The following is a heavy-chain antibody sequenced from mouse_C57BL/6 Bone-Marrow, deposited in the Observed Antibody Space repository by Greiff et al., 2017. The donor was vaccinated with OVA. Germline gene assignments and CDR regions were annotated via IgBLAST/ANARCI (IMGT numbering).Heavy chain of an antibody. D-gene: IGHD1-1*01. CDR1: GYTFTSYG. Sequence: QVQLKQSGAELARPGASVKLSCKASGYTFTSYGISWVKQRTGQGLEWIGEIYPRSGNTYYNEKFKGKATLTADNSSNTAYMELRRLTSEDSAVYFCASPGYYYNGSYYAMDYWGQGTSVTVSS. CDR2: IYPRSGNT. V-gene: IGHV1-81*01. J-gene: IGHJ4*01. CDR3: ASPGYYYNGSYYAMDY.